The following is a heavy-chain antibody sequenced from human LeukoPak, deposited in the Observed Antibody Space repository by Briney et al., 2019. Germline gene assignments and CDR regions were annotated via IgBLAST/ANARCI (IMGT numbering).Heavy chain of an antibody. CDR2: IYYSGST. CDR1: GGSISSYY. J-gene: IGHJ5*02. Sequence: SETLSLTCTVSGGSISSYYWNWIRQPPGKGLEWIGYIYYSGSTNYNPSLKSRVTISVDTSKNQFSLKLSSVTAADTAVYYCGRGYGSGNGWFDPWGQGTLVTVSS. CDR3: GRGYGSGNGWFDP. V-gene: IGHV4-59*01. D-gene: IGHD3-10*01.